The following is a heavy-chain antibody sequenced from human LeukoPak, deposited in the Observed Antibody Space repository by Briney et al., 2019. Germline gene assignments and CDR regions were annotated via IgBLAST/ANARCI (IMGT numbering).Heavy chain of an antibody. CDR2: ISGSGGST. Sequence: PGGSLRLSCAASGFTFSSYAMSWVRQAPGKGLEWVSAISGSGGSTYYADSVKGRFTISRDNSKNTLYLQMNSLRAEDTAVCYCAKDGRYSSNWSFDYWGQGTLVTVSS. CDR3: AKDGRYSSNWSFDY. D-gene: IGHD6-13*01. J-gene: IGHJ4*02. V-gene: IGHV3-23*01. CDR1: GFTFSSYA.